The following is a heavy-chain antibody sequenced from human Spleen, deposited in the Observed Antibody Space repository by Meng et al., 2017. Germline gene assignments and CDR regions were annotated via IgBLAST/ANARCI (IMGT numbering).Heavy chain of an antibody. V-gene: IGHV3-48*03. CDR2: ISSSGSTI. Sequence: GESLKISCVASGFRFDDYAMHWVRQAPGKGLEWVSYISSSGSTIYYADSVKGRFTISRDNAKNSLYLQMNSLRAEDTAVYYCARDQTSWPYYFDYWGQGTLVTVSS. D-gene: IGHD2-2*01. CDR3: ARDQTSWPYYFDY. CDR1: GFRFDDYA. J-gene: IGHJ4*02.